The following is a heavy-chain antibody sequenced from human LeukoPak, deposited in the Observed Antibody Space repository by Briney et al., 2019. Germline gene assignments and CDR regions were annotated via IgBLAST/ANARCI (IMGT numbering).Heavy chain of an antibody. CDR1: TGSLSGYY. CDR3: ARGRPIYDILPGMSKGKPFDY. J-gene: IGHJ4*02. CDR2: VHHSGAS. V-gene: IGHV4-34*01. D-gene: IGHD3-9*01. Sequence: SETLSLTCAVKTGSLSGYYLSWIRQSPGKGLEWIGEVHHSGASNYNPFLESRVTISVDTAKKQFSLKLTSLTAADTAVYFCARGRPIYDILPGMSKGKPFDYWGQGTLVTVSS.